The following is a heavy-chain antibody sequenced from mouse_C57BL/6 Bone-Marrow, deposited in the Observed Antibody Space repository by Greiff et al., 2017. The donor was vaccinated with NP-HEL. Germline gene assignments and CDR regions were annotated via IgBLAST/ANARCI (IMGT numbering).Heavy chain of an antibody. Sequence: VQLQQSVAELVRPGASVKLSCTASGFNIKNTYMHWVKQRPEQGLEWIGRIDPANGNTKYAPKFKGKATITADTSSNTAYLQLSSLTSEDTASYYCGGVYGSSYYAMDYWGQGTSVTVSS. V-gene: IGHV14-3*01. CDR1: GFNIKNTY. CDR2: IDPANGNT. CDR3: GGVYGSSYYAMDY. J-gene: IGHJ4*01. D-gene: IGHD1-1*01.